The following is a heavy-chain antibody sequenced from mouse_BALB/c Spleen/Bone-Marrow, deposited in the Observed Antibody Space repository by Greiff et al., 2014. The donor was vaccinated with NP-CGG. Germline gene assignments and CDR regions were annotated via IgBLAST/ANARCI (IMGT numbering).Heavy chain of an antibody. CDR3: ASYYRYSFDY. CDR1: GFNIKDTY. J-gene: IGHJ2*01. Sequence: VQLQQPGAELGKPGASVKLSCTGSGFNIKDTYMHWVKQRPEQGLEWIGRIDPANGNTKYDPKFQGKATITADTSSNTAYLQLSSLTSEDTAVYYCASYYRYSFDYWGQGTTLTVSS. D-gene: IGHD2-14*01. CDR2: IDPANGNT. V-gene: IGHV14-3*02.